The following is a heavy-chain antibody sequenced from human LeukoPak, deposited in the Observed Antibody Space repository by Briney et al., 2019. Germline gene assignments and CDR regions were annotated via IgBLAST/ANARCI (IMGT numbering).Heavy chain of an antibody. Sequence: SETLSLTCTVSGDSMHSYYWSWIRQSPEKGLEWIGRAYSGVNAYYNPSLQSRVTISVDKSNNQFSLDLASVTAADTALYYCAREKSGTLTRAYYYIDVWGRGITITVSS. CDR2: AYSGVNA. CDR1: GDSMHSYY. V-gene: IGHV4-4*07. CDR3: AREKSGTLTRAYYYIDV. J-gene: IGHJ6*03. D-gene: IGHD3-9*01.